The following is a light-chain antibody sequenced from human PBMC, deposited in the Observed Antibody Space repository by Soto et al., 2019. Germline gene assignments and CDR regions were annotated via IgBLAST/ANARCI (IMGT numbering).Light chain of an antibody. V-gene: IGLV2-14*03. Sequence: QSALTQPASVSGSPGQSITISCTGTSSDVGAYNYVSWYQQDPGKAPKLMIHDVSNRPSGVSNRFSGSKSGNTASLTISGLQAEDEADYYCSSYTSSDTNVFGTGTKLTVL. CDR3: SSYTSSDTNV. CDR2: DVS. CDR1: SSDVGAYNY. J-gene: IGLJ1*01.